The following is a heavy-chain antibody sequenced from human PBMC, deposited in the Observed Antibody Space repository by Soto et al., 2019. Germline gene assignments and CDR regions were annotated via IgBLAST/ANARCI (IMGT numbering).Heavy chain of an antibody. D-gene: IGHD3-22*01. CDR2: IWYDGSNK. CDR3: ARGAQYYYDSSGFDY. CDR1: GFTFSSYG. J-gene: IGHJ4*02. V-gene: IGHV3-33*01. Sequence: GGSLRLSCAASGFTFSSYGMHWVRQAPGKGLEWVAVIWYDGSNKYYADSVKGRFTISRDNSKNTLYLQMNSLRAEDTAVYYCARGAQYYYDSSGFDYWGQGTLVTVSS.